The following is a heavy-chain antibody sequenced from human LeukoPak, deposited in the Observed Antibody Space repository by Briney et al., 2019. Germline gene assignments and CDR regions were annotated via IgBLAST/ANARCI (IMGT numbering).Heavy chain of an antibody. V-gene: IGHV3-23*01. CDR3: ARRKEQWLHSRYFDY. Sequence: PGGSLRLSCAASGFTFSSYAMSWVRQAPGKGLEWVSAISGSGGSTYYADSVKGRFTISRDNSNNTLYLQMNSLRAEDTAVYYCARRKEQWLHSRYFDYWGQGPLVTVSS. D-gene: IGHD6-19*01. J-gene: IGHJ4*02. CDR2: ISGSGGST. CDR1: GFTFSSYA.